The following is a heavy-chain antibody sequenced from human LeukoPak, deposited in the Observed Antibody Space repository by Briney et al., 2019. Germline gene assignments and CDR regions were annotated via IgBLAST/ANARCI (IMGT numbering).Heavy chain of an antibody. CDR2: IYPGDSDT. Sequence: GESLQISCRGSGYSFTTYWIGWVRQMPGKGLEWMGIIYPGDSDTRYSPSFQGQVTISADKSISTAYLQWSSLKASDTAMYYCARQRDYGDYDSWGQGTLVTVSS. J-gene: IGHJ5*01. CDR3: ARQRDYGDYDS. V-gene: IGHV5-51*01. D-gene: IGHD4-17*01. CDR1: GYSFTTYW.